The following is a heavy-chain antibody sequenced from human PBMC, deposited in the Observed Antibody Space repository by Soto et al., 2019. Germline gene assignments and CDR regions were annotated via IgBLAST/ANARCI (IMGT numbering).Heavy chain of an antibody. D-gene: IGHD6-13*01. J-gene: IGHJ4*02. V-gene: IGHV3-11*06. CDR1: GFTFSDYY. CDR2: ISSSSSYT. CDR3: ARDRYSSSWDKFDY. Sequence: QVQLVESGGGLVKPGGSLRLSCAASGFTFSDYYMSWIRQAPGKGLEWVSYISSSSSYTNYADSVKGRFTISRDNAKNSLYLQMNSLRAEDTAVYYCARDRYSSSWDKFDYCGQGTLVTVSS.